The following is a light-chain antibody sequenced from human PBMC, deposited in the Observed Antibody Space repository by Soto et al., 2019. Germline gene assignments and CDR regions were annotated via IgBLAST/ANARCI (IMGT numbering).Light chain of an antibody. Sequence: IQMTQSPSSLSAFVGDRVTITCRASQGINNYLAWYQHKPGKVPKLLIYAASTLQSGVPSRFSGGGSGTEFTLSISSLQPEDVANYYCQKYDSAPWTFGQGTEVEIK. CDR3: QKYDSAPWT. J-gene: IGKJ1*01. V-gene: IGKV1-27*01. CDR2: AAS. CDR1: QGINNY.